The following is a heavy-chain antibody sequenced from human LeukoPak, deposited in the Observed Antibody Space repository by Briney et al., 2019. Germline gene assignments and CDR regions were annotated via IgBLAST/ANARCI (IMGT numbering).Heavy chain of an antibody. V-gene: IGHV4-38-2*01. J-gene: IGHJ4*02. CDR2: IYHSGST. D-gene: IGHD2-2*02. Sequence: PSETLSLTCAVSGYSISSGYYWGWIRQPPGKGLEWIGNIYHSGSTDKNPSLKSRVTISLDTSKNQFSPKLSSVTAADTAMYYCARLSGAPVRHPIYHFDYWGQGTLVTVSS. CDR1: GYSISSGYY. CDR3: ARLSGAPVRHPIYHFDY.